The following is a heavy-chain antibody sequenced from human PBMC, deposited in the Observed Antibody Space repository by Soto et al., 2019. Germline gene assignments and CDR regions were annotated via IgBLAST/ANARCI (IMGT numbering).Heavy chain of an antibody. V-gene: IGHV3-7*01. D-gene: IGHD4-17*01. Sequence: PGGSLRLSCAASGFTFSSYCMSWVRQAPGKGLEWVANIKQDGSEKYYVDSVKGRFTISRDNAKNSLYLQMNSLRAEDTAVYYCARGYGDYDYWGQGTLVTVSS. J-gene: IGHJ4*02. CDR1: GFTFSSYC. CDR2: IKQDGSEK. CDR3: ARGYGDYDY.